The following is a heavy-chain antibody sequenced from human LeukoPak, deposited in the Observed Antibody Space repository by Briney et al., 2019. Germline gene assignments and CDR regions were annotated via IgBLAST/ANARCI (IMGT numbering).Heavy chain of an antibody. V-gene: IGHV4-4*02. J-gene: IGHJ4*02. CDR1: TVSGSSGNF. CDR2: VHKSGRT. Sequence: PSETLSLTCALSTVSGSSGNFWSWVRQPPGEGLEWIGEVHKSGRTNYNPSLKTRVTISIDASKNQLSLELTSVTAADTAVYYCARELLGARTPGAYWGQGSRVTVSS. D-gene: IGHD1-26*01. CDR3: ARELLGARTPGAY.